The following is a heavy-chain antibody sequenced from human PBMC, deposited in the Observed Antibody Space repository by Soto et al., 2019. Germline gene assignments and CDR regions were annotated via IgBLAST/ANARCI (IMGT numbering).Heavy chain of an antibody. Sequence: GGSLRLSCAASGFTFSSYAMSWVRQAPGKGLEWVSAISGSGGSTYYADSVKGRFTISRDNSKNTLYLQMNSLRAEDTAVYYCAKVRADFGVVILYYYYYMDVWGKGTTVTVSS. CDR2: ISGSGGST. V-gene: IGHV3-23*01. J-gene: IGHJ6*03. CDR3: AKVRADFGVVILYYYYYMDV. CDR1: GFTFSSYA. D-gene: IGHD3-3*01.